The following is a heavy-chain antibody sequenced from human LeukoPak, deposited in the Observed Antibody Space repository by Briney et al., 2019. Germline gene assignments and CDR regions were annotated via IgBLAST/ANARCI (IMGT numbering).Heavy chain of an antibody. Sequence: GGSLRLSCAASGFTVSSNYMSWVRQAPGKGLEWVSVIYSGGSTYYADSVKGRFTISRDNSKNTLYLQMNSLRAEDTAVYYCARGVITGTSMPFDYWGQGTLVTVSS. CDR3: ARGVITGTSMPFDY. CDR1: GFTVSSNY. D-gene: IGHD1-7*01. J-gene: IGHJ4*02. CDR2: IYSGGST. V-gene: IGHV3-66*01.